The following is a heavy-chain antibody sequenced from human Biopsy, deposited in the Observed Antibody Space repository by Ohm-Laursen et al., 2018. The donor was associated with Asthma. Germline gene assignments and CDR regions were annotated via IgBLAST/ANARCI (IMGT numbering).Heavy chain of an antibody. CDR3: ARHWNWGSFFDF. J-gene: IGHJ4*02. Sequence: SGTLSLTCTVSGDSISSYHWSWIRQPPGKGLEWIGYVFYGGATNYNPSLKSRVTIPVDTSKNQFSLNLNSVTAADTALYYCARHWNWGSFFDFWGQGSLVTVSS. CDR1: GDSISSYH. CDR2: VFYGGAT. D-gene: IGHD7-27*01. V-gene: IGHV4-59*08.